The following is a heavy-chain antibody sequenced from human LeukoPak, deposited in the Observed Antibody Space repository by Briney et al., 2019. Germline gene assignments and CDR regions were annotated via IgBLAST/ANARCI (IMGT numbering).Heavy chain of an antibody. CDR2: VNHSGST. J-gene: IGHJ5*02. V-gene: IGHV4-34*01. CDR1: GGSFSGYY. Sequence: SETLSLTCAVYGGSFSGYYWRWIRQPPGKGLEWIGDVNHSGSTNYNPSLKSRVTISVDTSKNQFSLKLSSVTAADTAVYYCARTIVVVPAALNWFDPWGQGTLVTVSS. D-gene: IGHD2-2*01. CDR3: ARTIVVVPAALNWFDP.